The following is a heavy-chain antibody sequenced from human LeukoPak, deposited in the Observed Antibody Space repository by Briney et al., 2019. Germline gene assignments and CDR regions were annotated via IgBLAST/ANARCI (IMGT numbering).Heavy chain of an antibody. D-gene: IGHD3-3*01. J-gene: IGHJ4*02. CDR1: GYTFTSYG. Sequence: ASVKVSCKASGYTFTSYGISWVRQAPGQGLEWMGWISAYNGNTNYAQKLQGRVTMTTDTSTSTAYMELRSLRSDDTAVYYCARLDTYYDFWSGYPAFDYWGQGTLVTASS. V-gene: IGHV1-18*01. CDR2: ISAYNGNT. CDR3: ARLDTYYDFWSGYPAFDY.